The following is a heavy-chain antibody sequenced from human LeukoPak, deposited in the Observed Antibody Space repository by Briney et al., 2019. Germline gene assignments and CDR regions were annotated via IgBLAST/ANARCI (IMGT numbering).Heavy chain of an antibody. Sequence: SETLSLTCAVYGGSFSGYYWSWIRQPPGKGLEWIGEIKHSGSTNYNPSLKSRVTISVDTSKNQFSLKLSSVTAADTAVYYCARGRLQSSSWYHTPFDYWGQGTLVTVSS. V-gene: IGHV4-34*01. CDR3: ARGRLQSSSWYHTPFDY. CDR2: IKHSGST. J-gene: IGHJ4*02. CDR1: GGSFSGYY. D-gene: IGHD6-13*01.